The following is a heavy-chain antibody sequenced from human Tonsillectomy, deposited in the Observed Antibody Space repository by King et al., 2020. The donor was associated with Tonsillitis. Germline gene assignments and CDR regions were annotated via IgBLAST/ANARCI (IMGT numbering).Heavy chain of an antibody. V-gene: IGHV4-39*07. CDR1: GGSISSSDYY. Sequence: QLQESGPGLVKPSEALSLTCTVSGGSISSSDYYWGWIRQPTGKRLEWIGTINYSGITYYNPSIKSRHTISVDTSKNQFSLTLSSVTAADTAVFFCARTILSRQQWLVRDYWDQGTLVTVSS. J-gene: IGHJ4*02. CDR2: INYSGIT. D-gene: IGHD6-19*01. CDR3: ARTILSRQQWLVRDY.